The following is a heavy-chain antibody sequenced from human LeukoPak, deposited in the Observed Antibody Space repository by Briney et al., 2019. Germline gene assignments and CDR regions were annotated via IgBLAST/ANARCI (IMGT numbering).Heavy chain of an antibody. V-gene: IGHV4-59*08. Sequence: PSETLSLTCTVSGGSISSYYWSWIRQPPGKGLEWIGYIYYSGSTNYNPSLKSRVTISVDTSKNQFSLKLSSVTAADTAVYYCAIFESSSWYYFDYWGQGTLVTVSS. CDR2: IYYSGST. D-gene: IGHD6-13*01. CDR3: AIFESSSWYYFDY. J-gene: IGHJ4*02. CDR1: GGSISSYY.